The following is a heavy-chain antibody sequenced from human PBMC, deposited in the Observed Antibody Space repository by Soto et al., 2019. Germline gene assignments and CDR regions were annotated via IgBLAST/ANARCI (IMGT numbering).Heavy chain of an antibody. D-gene: IGHD6-13*01. V-gene: IGHV3-30*18. CDR3: AKDLSSSWPPDY. CDR2: ITYDGRNE. Sequence: LRLSCAASGFTFSSYGMHWVRQAPGRGLEWVAVITYDGRNEYYADSVKGRFTISRDNSKNTVYLQMNSLRAEDTAVYYCAKDLSSSWPPDYWGQGTLVTVSS. J-gene: IGHJ4*02. CDR1: GFTFSSYG.